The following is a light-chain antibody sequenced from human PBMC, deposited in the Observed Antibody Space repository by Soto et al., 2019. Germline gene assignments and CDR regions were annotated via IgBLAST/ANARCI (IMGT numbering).Light chain of an antibody. J-gene: IGKJ5*01. CDR3: QQSYTTSIT. CDR2: AAS. Sequence: DIQMTPSPSSLSASVVDRVTITCRASQSISSYLNWYQQKPGKAPKLLIYAASSLQGGVPSRFSGSGSGTDFTLTISSLQPEDFATYYCQQSYTTSITFGQGTRLEIK. CDR1: QSISSY. V-gene: IGKV1-39*01.